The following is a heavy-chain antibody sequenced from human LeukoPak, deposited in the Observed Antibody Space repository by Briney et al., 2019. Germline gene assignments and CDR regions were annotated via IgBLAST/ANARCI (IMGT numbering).Heavy chain of an antibody. D-gene: IGHD6-13*01. CDR2: IYYSGST. Sequence: SETLSLTCTVSGGSISSSSYYWGWIRQPPGKGLEWIGSIYYSGSTYYNPSLKSRVTISVDTSKNQFSLKLSSVTAADTAVYYCARAAARPYYFDYWGQGTLVTVSS. V-gene: IGHV4-39*01. J-gene: IGHJ4*02. CDR1: GGSISSSSYY. CDR3: ARAAARPYYFDY.